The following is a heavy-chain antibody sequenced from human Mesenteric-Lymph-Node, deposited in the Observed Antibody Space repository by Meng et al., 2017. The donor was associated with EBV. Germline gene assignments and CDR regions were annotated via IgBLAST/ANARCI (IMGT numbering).Heavy chain of an antibody. CDR3: AHTAPYVPTGKGFEP. CDR1: GFSLRTERAG. D-gene: IGHD3-10*02. V-gene: IGHV2-5*02. Sequence: QIPLKGSGPTTMRPTQTLTLTSSFSGFSLRTERAGVGWIRQPPGRALEWLALIYWDDDKYYSPSLKTRLTIIKDTSKNQVILKITDLDPVDTATYYCAHTAPYVPTGKGFEPWGQGTLVTVSS. CDR2: IYWDDDK. J-gene: IGHJ5*02.